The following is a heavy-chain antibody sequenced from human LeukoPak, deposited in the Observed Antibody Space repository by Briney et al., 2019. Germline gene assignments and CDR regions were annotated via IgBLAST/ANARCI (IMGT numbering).Heavy chain of an antibody. CDR2: IYTGGTT. CDR3: ARDFGPYGDGDRYYYYMDV. V-gene: IGHV3-66*02. CDR1: EFTVSNNY. Sequence: PGGSLRLSCAASEFTVSNNYMSWVRQAPGKGLEWVSAIYTGGTTYYADSVKGRFTISRDNSKNTLCLQMNSLRPEDTAVYYCARDFGPYGDGDRYYYYMDVWGKGTTVTVSS. D-gene: IGHD4-17*01. J-gene: IGHJ6*03.